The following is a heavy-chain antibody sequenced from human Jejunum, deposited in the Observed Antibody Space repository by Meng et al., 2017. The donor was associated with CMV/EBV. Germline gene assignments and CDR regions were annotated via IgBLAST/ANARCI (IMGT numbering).Heavy chain of an antibody. J-gene: IGHJ4*02. CDR2: INPNTGDT. V-gene: IGHV1-2*02. Sequence: EYPFTDYYLQWVRQAPGQGLEWMGWINPNTGDTNYAQKFQGRVTMTRDMSINTVYMELTRLRSDDTAVYYCAKDGGSYLDYYFDYWGQGTLVTVSS. CDR1: EYPFTDYY. CDR3: AKDGGSYLDYYFDY. D-gene: IGHD1-26*01.